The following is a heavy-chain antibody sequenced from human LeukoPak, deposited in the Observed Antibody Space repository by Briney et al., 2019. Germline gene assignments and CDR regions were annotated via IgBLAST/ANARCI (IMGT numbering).Heavy chain of an antibody. D-gene: IGHD2-2*01. V-gene: IGHV4-31*03. Sequence: SQTLSLTCTVSGGSISSGGYYWSWIRQHPGKGLEWIGYIYYSGSTYYNPSLKSRVTISVDTSKNQFSLKLSSVTAADTAVYYCARLSSTPTNWFDPWGQGTLVTVSS. CDR3: ARLSSTPTNWFDP. CDR1: GGSISSGGYY. CDR2: IYYSGST. J-gene: IGHJ5*02.